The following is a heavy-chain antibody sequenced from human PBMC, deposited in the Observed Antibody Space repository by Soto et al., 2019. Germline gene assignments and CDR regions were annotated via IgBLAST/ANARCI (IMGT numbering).Heavy chain of an antibody. V-gene: IGHV1-18*01. CDR2: IITINGNT. Sequence: QVELVQSGSELKKPGASVKVSCKPTGYNFISFGLSWVRQAPGQGLEWMGWIITINGNTKYAPKFLGRLTLTADTSTSTAFMELNNLQSDDTGVYYCARGPYNLDVWGRGTTVVVSS. J-gene: IGHJ6*04. CDR1: GYNFISFG. D-gene: IGHD1-1*01. CDR3: ARGPYNLDV.